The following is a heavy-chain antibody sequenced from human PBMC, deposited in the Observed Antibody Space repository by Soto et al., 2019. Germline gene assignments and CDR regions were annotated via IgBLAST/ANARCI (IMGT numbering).Heavy chain of an antibody. Sequence: ASVKVSCKASGGTFSSYAISRVRQAPGQGLEWMGGIIPIFGTANYAQKFQGRVTITADESTSTAYMELSSLRSEDTAVYYCAGIAAAGTDYYYYYGMDVWGQGTTVTVSS. J-gene: IGHJ6*02. CDR3: AGIAAAGTDYYYYYGMDV. V-gene: IGHV1-69*13. CDR1: GGTFSSYA. D-gene: IGHD6-13*01. CDR2: IIPIFGTA.